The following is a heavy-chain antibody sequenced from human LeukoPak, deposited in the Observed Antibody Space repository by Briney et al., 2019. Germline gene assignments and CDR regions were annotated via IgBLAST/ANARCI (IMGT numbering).Heavy chain of an antibody. CDR2: IYYSGST. V-gene: IGHV4-39*07. J-gene: IGHJ3*02. D-gene: IGHD1-26*01. CDR3: VKWDDSGSYFDAFDI. Sequence: PSETLSLTCTVSGGSISSSSYYWGWIRQPPGKGLEWIGSIYYSGSTYYNPPLKSRVTISVDTSKNQFSLKLSSVTAADTAVYYCVKWDDSGSYFDAFDIWGQGTMVTVSS. CDR1: GGSISSSSYY.